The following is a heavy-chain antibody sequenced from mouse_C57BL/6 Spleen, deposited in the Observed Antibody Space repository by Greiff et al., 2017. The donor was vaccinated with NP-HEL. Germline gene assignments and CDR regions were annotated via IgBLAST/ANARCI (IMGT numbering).Heavy chain of an antibody. CDR3: ARDPLYYGNYYAMDY. J-gene: IGHJ4*01. V-gene: IGHV2-2*01. CDR2: IWSGGST. CDR1: GFSLTSYG. Sequence: QVQLKESGPGLVQPSQSLSITCTVSGFSLTSYGVHWVRQSPGKGLEWLGVIWSGGSTDYNAAFISRLSISKDNSKSQVFFKMNSLQADDTAIYYCARDPLYYGNYYAMDYWGQGTSVTFSS. D-gene: IGHD2-1*01.